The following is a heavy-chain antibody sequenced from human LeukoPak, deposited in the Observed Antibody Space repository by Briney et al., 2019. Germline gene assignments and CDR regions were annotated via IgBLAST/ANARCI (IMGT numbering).Heavy chain of an antibody. J-gene: IGHJ4*02. Sequence: PGGSLRLSCAASGFTFSSYEMNWVRQAPGKGLEWVSYISSSGSTIYYADSVKGRFTISRDNSKNTLYLQMNSLRAEDTAVYYCARESTSDYYDSSGYFDYWGQGTLVTVSS. CDR1: GFTFSSYE. V-gene: IGHV3-48*03. CDR3: ARESTSDYYDSSGYFDY. D-gene: IGHD3-22*01. CDR2: ISSSGSTI.